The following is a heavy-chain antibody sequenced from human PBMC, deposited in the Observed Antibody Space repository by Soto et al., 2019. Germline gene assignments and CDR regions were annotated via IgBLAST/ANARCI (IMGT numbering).Heavy chain of an antibody. V-gene: IGHV4-30-2*01. D-gene: IGHD4-17*01. CDR2: IYHSGST. J-gene: IGHJ6*02. Sequence: QLQLQESGSGLVKPSQTLSLTCAASGGSISSGGYSWSWIRQPPGKGLEWIGYIYHSGSTYYNPSLKSRVTISVERSKNQFSLKLSSVTAADTAVYYCARAHYGDYGYGMDVWGQGTTVTVSS. CDR3: ARAHYGDYGYGMDV. CDR1: GGSISSGGYS.